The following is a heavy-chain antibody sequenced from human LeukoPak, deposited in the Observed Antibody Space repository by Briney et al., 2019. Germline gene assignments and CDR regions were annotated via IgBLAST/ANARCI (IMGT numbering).Heavy chain of an antibody. J-gene: IGHJ4*02. D-gene: IGHD3-22*01. CDR3: ARSRGYHFLNN. V-gene: IGHV3-53*01. CDR2: MYSGGTR. CDR1: GFIVSDNY. Sequence: RGSLRLSCAVSGFIVSDNYMSWVRDSPGEGLECVSVMYSGGTRDYADSVKGRFIISRDDSRNTLYLQMRDLRAADTAVYYCARSRGYHFLNNWGQGTLVAVSS.